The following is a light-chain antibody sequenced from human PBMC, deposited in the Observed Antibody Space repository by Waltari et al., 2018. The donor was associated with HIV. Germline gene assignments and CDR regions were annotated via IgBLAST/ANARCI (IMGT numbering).Light chain of an antibody. Sequence: DIVMTQSPDSLAVSLGEWATINCKSSQSVLFSSNNKNYLAWYQQKPGQPPKLLIYWASTRESGVPDRFSGSGSGTDFTLTISSLQAEDVAVYYCQQYYTTPWRFGPGTKVDIK. V-gene: IGKV4-1*01. CDR1: QSVLFSSNNKNY. CDR3: QQYYTTPWR. CDR2: WAS. J-gene: IGKJ3*01.